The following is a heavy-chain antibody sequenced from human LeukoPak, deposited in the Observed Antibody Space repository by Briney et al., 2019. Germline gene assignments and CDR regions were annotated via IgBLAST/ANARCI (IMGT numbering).Heavy chain of an antibody. Sequence: GGSLRLSCAASGFTFSIHGMHWVRQAPGKGLGWVAVISYDGSNKYYADSVKGRFTISRDNYKNTLYLQMNNLRPEDTAMYYCAKEGSSGWYGDYWGQGTLVTVSS. CDR1: GFTFSIHG. CDR2: ISYDGSNK. V-gene: IGHV3-30*18. CDR3: AKEGSSGWYGDY. D-gene: IGHD6-19*01. J-gene: IGHJ4*02.